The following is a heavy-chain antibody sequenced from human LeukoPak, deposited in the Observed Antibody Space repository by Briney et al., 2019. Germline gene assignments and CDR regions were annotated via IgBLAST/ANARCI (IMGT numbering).Heavy chain of an antibody. CDR1: GWSFNDYY. J-gene: IGHJ5*02. CDR3: ARGQVPAARGYNWFDP. Sequence: SETLSLTCAVYGWSFNDYYWNWIRQPPGKGLEWIGEINARGDTNYNPSLKGRVTISVDTSKNQFSLRLTSMIAADTAIYYCARGQVPAARGYNWFDPWGQGTLVTVSS. D-gene: IGHD2-2*01. V-gene: IGHV4-34*01. CDR2: INARGDT.